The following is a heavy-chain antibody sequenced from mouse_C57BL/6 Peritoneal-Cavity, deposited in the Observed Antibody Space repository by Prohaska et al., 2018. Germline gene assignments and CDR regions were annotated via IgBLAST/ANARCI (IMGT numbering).Heavy chain of an antibody. V-gene: IGHV1-15*01. D-gene: IGHD2-1*01. J-gene: IGHJ1*03. CDR2: IDPETGGT. Sequence: GAELVRPGASVTLSCKASGYTFTDYEMHWVKQTPVHGLEWIGAIDPETGGTAYNQKFKGKAILTADKSSSTAYMELRSLTSEDSAVYYCTRFYGNYGYFDVWGTETTVTVST. CDR1: GYTFTDYE. CDR3: TRFYGNYGYFDV.